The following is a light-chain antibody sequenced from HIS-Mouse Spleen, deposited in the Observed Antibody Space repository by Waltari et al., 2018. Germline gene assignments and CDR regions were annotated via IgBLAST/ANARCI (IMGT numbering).Light chain of an antibody. CDR3: CSYAGSSTYWV. Sequence: QSALTQPASVSGSPGQSITISCTGTSRDVGRYNLFSWYQQHPAKAPNLMIYEGSKRPAGGSNRCCGSKSGNTASLTISGLQAEDEADYYCCSYAGSSTYWVFGGGTKLTVL. V-gene: IGLV2-23*01. CDR2: EGS. CDR1: SRDVGRYNL. J-gene: IGLJ3*02.